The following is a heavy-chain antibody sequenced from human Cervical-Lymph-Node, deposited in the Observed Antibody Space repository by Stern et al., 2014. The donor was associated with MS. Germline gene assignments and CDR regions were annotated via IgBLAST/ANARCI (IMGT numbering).Heavy chain of an antibody. V-gene: IGHV4-31*02. CDR1: GDSISSGNYY. D-gene: IGHD2-8*02. CDR3: ARDREGGRSPSCYRAGGVCHDVFHI. J-gene: IGHJ3*02. CDR2: ISYSGST. Sequence: QVQLQESGPGLVKPSQTLSLTCSVSGDSISSGNYYWTWIRKHPDKGLEWIGHISYSGSTSYNPSLKSRLTMSVDTSQNHFSLNLSSVTSADTAVYYCARDREGGRSPSCYRAGGVCHDVFHIWGQGTMVTVSS.